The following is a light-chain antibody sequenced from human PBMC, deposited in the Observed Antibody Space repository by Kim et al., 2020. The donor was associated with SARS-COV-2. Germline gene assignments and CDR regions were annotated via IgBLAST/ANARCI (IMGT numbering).Light chain of an antibody. CDR3: ASWDDSLSGLV. CDR2: RSN. CDR1: RSNIGSDY. V-gene: IGLV1-47*01. J-gene: IGLJ2*01. Sequence: GPRVTISCSGTRSNIGSDYAYWYQQLPGTAPKVLIYRSNQRPSGVPDRFSGSKSDTSASLAISGLRSEDEGDYYCASWDDSLSGLVFGGGTQLTVL.